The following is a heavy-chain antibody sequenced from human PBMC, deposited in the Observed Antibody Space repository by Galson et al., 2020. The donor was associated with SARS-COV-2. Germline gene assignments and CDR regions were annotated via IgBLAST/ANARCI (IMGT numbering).Heavy chain of an antibody. CDR2: ISHSGGT. J-gene: IGHJ3*02. D-gene: IGHD4-17*01. V-gene: IGHV4-30-2*01. Sequence: SETLSLTCAVSGTSISSGSYSWTWIRQPPGKGLERIGYISHSGGTYYNPSLKSRVTISGDRSKNQFSLRLSSVTAADTAVYYCARLHYGEYAPEAFDIWGPGTRVTVAS. CDR3: ARLHYGEYAPEAFDI. CDR1: GTSISSGSYS.